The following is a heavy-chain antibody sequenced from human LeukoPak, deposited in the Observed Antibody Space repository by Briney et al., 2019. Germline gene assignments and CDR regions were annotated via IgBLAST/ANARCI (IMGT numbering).Heavy chain of an antibody. Sequence: PGGSLRLSCAASVFTFSHYGMHWVRQAPGKGREWVAFTRYDGSKKYHGDSVKGRFTISRDNSKNTLYLQMNSLRAEDTAVYYCAKDRVLYMDVWGKGTTVTVSS. V-gene: IGHV3-30*02. D-gene: IGHD3-10*01. CDR1: VFTFSHYG. CDR2: TRYDGSKK. J-gene: IGHJ6*03. CDR3: AKDRVLYMDV.